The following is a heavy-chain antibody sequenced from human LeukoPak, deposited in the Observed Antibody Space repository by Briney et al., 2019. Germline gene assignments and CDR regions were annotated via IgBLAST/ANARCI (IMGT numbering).Heavy chain of an antibody. CDR1: GGSISSGDYY. V-gene: IGHV4-30-4*01. D-gene: IGHD2-15*01. J-gene: IGHJ6*02. CDR2: IYYSGST. Sequence: SQTLSLTCTVSGGSISSGDYYWSWIRQPPGKGLEWIGYIYYSGSTYYNPFLKSRVTISVDTSKNQFSLKLSSVTAADTAVYYCARDRCSGGSCYYGMDVWGQGTTVTVSS. CDR3: ARDRCSGGSCYYGMDV.